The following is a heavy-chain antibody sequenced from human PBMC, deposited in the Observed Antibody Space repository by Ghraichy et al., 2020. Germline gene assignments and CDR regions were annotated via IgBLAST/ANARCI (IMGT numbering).Heavy chain of an antibody. D-gene: IGHD3-3*01. CDR2: IGTAGDP. CDR1: GFTFSSYD. Sequence: GGSLRLSCAASGFTFSSYDMHWVRQATGKGLEWVSAIGTAGDPYYPGSVKGRFTISRENAKNSLYLQMNSLRAGDTAVYYCARGGNGIFGSGIGLRSYYYYGMDVWGQGTTVTVSS. V-gene: IGHV3-13*05. CDR3: ARGGNGIFGSGIGLRSYYYYGMDV. J-gene: IGHJ6*02.